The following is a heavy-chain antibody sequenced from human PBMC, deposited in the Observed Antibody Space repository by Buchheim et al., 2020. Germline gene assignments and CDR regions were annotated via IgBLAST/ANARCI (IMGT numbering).Heavy chain of an antibody. CDR3: ARAGSTSWFDP. Sequence: QVQLQESGPGLVKPSQTLSLTCTVSGGSISSGSYYWSWIRQPAGKGLEWIGRIYTSGSTNYNPSLKSRVPISVDTSKNQFSLKLSSGTAADTAVYYCARAGSTSWFDPWGQGTL. D-gene: IGHD2-2*01. CDR1: GGSISSGSYY. CDR2: IYTSGST. J-gene: IGHJ5*02. V-gene: IGHV4-61*02.